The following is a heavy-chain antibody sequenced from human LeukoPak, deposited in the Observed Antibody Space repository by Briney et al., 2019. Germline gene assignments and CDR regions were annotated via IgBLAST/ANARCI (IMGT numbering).Heavy chain of an antibody. CDR2: ISSSGSTI. Sequence: EGSLRLSCAASGFTFSDYYMSWIRQAPGKGLEWVSYISSSGSTIYHADSVKGRFTISRDNAKNSLYLQMNSLRAEDTAVYYCARDPLGTGYYYGMDVWGQGTTVTVSS. J-gene: IGHJ6*02. CDR1: GFTFSDYY. CDR3: ARDPLGTGYYYGMDV. V-gene: IGHV3-11*01. D-gene: IGHD6-13*01.